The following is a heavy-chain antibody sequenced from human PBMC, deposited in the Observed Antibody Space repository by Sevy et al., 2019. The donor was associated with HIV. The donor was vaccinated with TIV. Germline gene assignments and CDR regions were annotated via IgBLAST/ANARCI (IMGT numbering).Heavy chain of an antibody. D-gene: IGHD3-3*01. J-gene: IGHJ4*02. V-gene: IGHV3-30*04. CDR1: GFTSSSYA. Sequence: GGSLRLSCAASGFTSSSYAMHWVRQAPGKGLEWVAVISYDGSNKYYADSVKGRFTISRDNSKNTLYLQMNSLRAEDTAVYYCARDLLRITIFVPAPGFDYWGQGTLVTVSS. CDR2: ISYDGSNK. CDR3: ARDLLRITIFVPAPGFDY.